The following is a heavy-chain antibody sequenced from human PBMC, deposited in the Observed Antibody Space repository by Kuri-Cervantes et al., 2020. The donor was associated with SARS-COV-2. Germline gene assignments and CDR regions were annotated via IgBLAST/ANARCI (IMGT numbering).Heavy chain of an antibody. CDR1: GGSFSGYY. V-gene: IGHV4-34*01. Sequence: GSLRLSCAVYGGSFSGYYWSWIRQPPGKGLEWIGEINHSGSTNYNPSLKSRVTISVDTSKNQFSLKLSSVTAADTAMYYCARYSSSWSYYMDVWGKGTTVTVSS. CDR2: INHSGST. J-gene: IGHJ6*03. CDR3: ARYSSSWSYYMDV. D-gene: IGHD6-13*01.